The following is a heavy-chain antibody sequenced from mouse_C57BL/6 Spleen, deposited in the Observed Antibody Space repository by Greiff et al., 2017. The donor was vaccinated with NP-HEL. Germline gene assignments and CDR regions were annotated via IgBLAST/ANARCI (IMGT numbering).Heavy chain of an antibody. CDR3: ARNWDYAMDY. CDR1: GYTFTSYG. CDR2: IYPRSGNT. J-gene: IGHJ4*01. D-gene: IGHD4-1*01. V-gene: IGHV1-81*01. Sequence: QVQLQQPGAELARPGASVKLSCKASGYTFTSYGISWVKQRTGQGLEWIGEIYPRSGNTYYNEKFKGKATLTADKSSSTAYMELRSLTSEDSAVYFCARNWDYAMDYWGQGTSVTVSS.